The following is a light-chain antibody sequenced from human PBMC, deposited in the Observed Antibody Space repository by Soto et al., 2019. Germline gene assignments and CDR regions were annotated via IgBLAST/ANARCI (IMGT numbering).Light chain of an antibody. CDR3: QHYRTS. CDR1: QSVSSSY. CDR2: GAS. Sequence: EIVLTQSPGTLSLSPGERATLSCRASQSVSSSYLAWYQQKPGQPPRLLIYGASSRATGIPDRFSGSGSGTDFTLTSTRLEPEDSAVYYCQHYRTSFGGGTKVEIK. J-gene: IGKJ4*01. V-gene: IGKV3-20*01.